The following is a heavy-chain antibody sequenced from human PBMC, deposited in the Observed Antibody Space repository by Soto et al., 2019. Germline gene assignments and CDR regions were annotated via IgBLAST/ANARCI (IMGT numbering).Heavy chain of an antibody. V-gene: IGHV3-74*03. CDR2: INSDGTST. CDR1: GFTFSTYW. D-gene: IGHD6-13*01. Sequence: PGGSLRLSCAASGFTFSTYWMHWVRQAPGKGLAWVSRINSDGTSTKYADSVKGRFTISRDNAKNTLYLEMNSLRSEDTAVYYCARVEYSSSWYWFDPWGQGTLVTVSS. J-gene: IGHJ5*02. CDR3: ARVEYSSSWYWFDP.